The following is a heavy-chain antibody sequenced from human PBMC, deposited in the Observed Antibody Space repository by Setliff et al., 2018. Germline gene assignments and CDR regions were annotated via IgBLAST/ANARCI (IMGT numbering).Heavy chain of an antibody. J-gene: IGHJ6*02. D-gene: IGHD6-19*01. CDR3: ARVSQYSSDWYYYYYGMDV. CDR1: GGSITSHY. Sequence: SETLSLTCSVSGGSITSHYWSWIRQSPGKGLEWIGYIDYSGTTNYNPSLKSRVTISVDTSKNQFSLKLSSVTAADTAVYYCARVSQYSSDWYYYYYGMDVWGQGTTVTVSS. V-gene: IGHV4-59*11. CDR2: IDYSGTT.